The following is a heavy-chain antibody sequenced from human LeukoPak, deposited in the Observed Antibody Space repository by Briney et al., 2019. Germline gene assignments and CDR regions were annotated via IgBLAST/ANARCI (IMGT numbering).Heavy chain of an antibody. CDR3: ARNTPERGSYGYFFDY. D-gene: IGHD1-26*01. Sequence: SETLSLTCTVSGGSISSYYWTWIRQPAGKGLEWIGRINTSGSTNYNPSLKSRVTMSVDTSKNQFSLNLSSVTAADTAVYYCARNTPERGSYGYFFDYWGQGSLVTVSS. V-gene: IGHV4-4*07. CDR2: INTSGST. J-gene: IGHJ4*02. CDR1: GGSISSYY.